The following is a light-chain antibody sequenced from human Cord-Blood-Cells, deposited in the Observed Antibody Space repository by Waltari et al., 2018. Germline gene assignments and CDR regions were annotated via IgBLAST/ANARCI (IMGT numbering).Light chain of an antibody. J-gene: IGLJ3*02. CDR3: CSYAGSSTPWV. CDR1: SSTVGCYTL. V-gene: IGLV2-23*01. Sequence: QSALTQPASVSGSPGQSITLSCTGTSSTVGCYTLASCYQQHPGKAPKLMIYEGSKRPSGVSNRFSGSKSGNTASLTISGLQAEDEADYYCCSYAGSSTPWVFGGGTKLTVL. CDR2: EGS.